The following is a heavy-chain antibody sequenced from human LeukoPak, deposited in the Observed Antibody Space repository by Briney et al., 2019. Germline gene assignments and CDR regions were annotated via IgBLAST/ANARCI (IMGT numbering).Heavy chain of an antibody. V-gene: IGHV3-30*18. CDR1: GSTFSSFG. CDR3: AKDSVTTIPDY. J-gene: IGHJ4*02. Sequence: PGRSLRLSCAASGSTFSSFGMHWVRQAPGKGLEWVAVISYDGSNKYYADSVKGRFTISRDNSKNTLYLQMNSLRAEDTALYYCAKDSVTTIPDYWGQGTLVTVSS. D-gene: IGHD5-12*01. CDR2: ISYDGSNK.